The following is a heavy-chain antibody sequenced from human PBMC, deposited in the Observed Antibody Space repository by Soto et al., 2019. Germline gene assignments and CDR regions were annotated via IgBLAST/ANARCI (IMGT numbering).Heavy chain of an antibody. CDR2: ISHDGSYK. J-gene: IGHJ3*02. CDR1: GFSFSSYG. Sequence: QVQVVESGGGVVHPGRSQRVSCAASGFSFSSYGMHWVRQAPGKGLEWVALISHDGSYKDYVDSVKGRFTISRDNSKNSLYLEMNSLRPEDTAVYFCARDRKYYDSGATQYDEAFDIWGQGTMVTVSS. D-gene: IGHD3-22*01. V-gene: IGHV3-30*03. CDR3: ARDRKYYDSGATQYDEAFDI.